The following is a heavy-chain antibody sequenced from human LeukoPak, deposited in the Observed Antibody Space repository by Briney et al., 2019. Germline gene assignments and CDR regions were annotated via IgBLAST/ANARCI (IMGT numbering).Heavy chain of an antibody. D-gene: IGHD2-15*01. J-gene: IGHJ4*02. CDR2: SYYSGST. CDR3: ARRCSGGSCYTLFDY. CDR1: GGSISSGGYS. V-gene: IGHV4-30-4*07. Sequence: SETLSLTCAVSGGSISSGGYSSSWIRQPPGKGLEWIGYSYYSGSTYYNPSLKSRVTISVDTSKNQFSLKLSSVTAADTAVYYCARRCSGGSCYTLFDYWGQGTLVTVSS.